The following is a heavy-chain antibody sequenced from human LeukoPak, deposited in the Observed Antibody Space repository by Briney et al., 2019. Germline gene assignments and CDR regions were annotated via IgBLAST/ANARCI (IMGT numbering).Heavy chain of an antibody. J-gene: IGHJ4*02. D-gene: IGHD5-18*01. CDR2: ISGSGGST. Sequence: GGSLRLSCAASGFTFSSYAMSWVRQAPGKGLEWVSAISGSGGSTYYADSVKGRFTISRDNSKNTLYLQMNGLRAEDTAVYYCAKVNTWIQPENFDYWGQGTLVTVSP. CDR3: AKVNTWIQPENFDY. V-gene: IGHV3-23*01. CDR1: GFTFSSYA.